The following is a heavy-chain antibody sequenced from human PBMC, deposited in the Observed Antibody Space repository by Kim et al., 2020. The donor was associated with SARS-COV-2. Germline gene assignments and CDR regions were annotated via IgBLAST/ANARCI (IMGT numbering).Heavy chain of an antibody. Sequence: GGSLRLSCAASGFTFSSYAMSWVRQAPGKGLEWVSAISGSGGSTYYADSVKGRFTISRDNSKNTLYLQMNSLRAEDTAVYYCAKDIVVVPAAIPASWFDPWGQGTLVTVSS. D-gene: IGHD2-2*02. CDR2: ISGSGGST. CDR3: AKDIVVVPAAIPASWFDP. J-gene: IGHJ5*02. V-gene: IGHV3-23*01. CDR1: GFTFSSYA.